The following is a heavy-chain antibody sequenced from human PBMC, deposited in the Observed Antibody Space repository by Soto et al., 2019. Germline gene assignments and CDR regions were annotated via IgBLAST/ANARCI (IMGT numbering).Heavy chain of an antibody. CDR1: GFTFSSYG. V-gene: IGHV3-30*18. CDR3: AKDGGQY. CDR2: ISYDGSNK. J-gene: IGHJ4*02. D-gene: IGHD3-3*01. Sequence: HPGGSLRLSCAASGFTFSSYGMHWVRQAPGKGLEWVAVISYDGSNKYYADSVKGRFTISRDNSKNTLYLQMNSLRAEDTAVYYCAKDGGQYWGQGTLVTVSS.